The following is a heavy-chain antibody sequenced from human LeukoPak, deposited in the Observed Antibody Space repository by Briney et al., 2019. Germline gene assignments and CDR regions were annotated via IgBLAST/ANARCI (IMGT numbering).Heavy chain of an antibody. CDR3: ARLKYTSSWHYFFDD. CDR1: GFTFSDDY. CDR2: ISSSGSSI. D-gene: IGHD6-13*01. V-gene: IGHV3-11*04. Sequence: GGSLRLSCAASGFTFSDDYMSWIRQAPGKGLEWVSYISSSGSSIYYGDSVKGRFTISRDNAKNSLYLQMNSLRADDTAMYYCARLKYTSSWHYFFDDWGQATLVTVSS. J-gene: IGHJ4*02.